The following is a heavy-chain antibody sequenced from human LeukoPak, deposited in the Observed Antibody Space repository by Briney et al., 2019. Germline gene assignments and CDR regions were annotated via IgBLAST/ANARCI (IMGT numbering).Heavy chain of an antibody. D-gene: IGHD6-13*01. V-gene: IGHV3-21*01. CDR1: GFTFSSYS. CDR2: ISSSSSYI. Sequence: GGSLRLSCGASGFTFSSYSMNWVRQAPGKGLEWVSSISSSSSYIYYADSVKGRFTISRDNAKNSLYLQMNGLRAEDTAVYYCARDPLGEAAAGEPDYWGQGTLVTVSS. CDR3: ARDPLGEAAAGEPDY. J-gene: IGHJ4*02.